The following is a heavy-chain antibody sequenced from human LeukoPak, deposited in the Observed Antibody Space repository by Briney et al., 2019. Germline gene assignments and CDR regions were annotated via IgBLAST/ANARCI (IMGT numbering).Heavy chain of an antibody. CDR1: GFTFSSXW. J-gene: IGHJ3*02. CDR3: ARGEYCSGGSCYSASFDX. V-gene: IGHV3-74*01. Sequence: RLSXAASGFTFSSXWMHWVRQAPGKGLVWVSRIYSXGSSTNYADSVKGPFTISRDNAKNTLYLQMNSLRAEDTAVYYCARGEYCSGGSCYSASFDXXGQGX. CDR2: IYSXGSST. D-gene: IGHD2-15*01.